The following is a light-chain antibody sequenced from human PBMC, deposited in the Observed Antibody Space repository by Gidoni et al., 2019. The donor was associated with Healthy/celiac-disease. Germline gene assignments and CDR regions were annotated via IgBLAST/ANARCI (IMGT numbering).Light chain of an antibody. CDR3: QQYKNWPRT. Sequence: IVMTQSPATRSVSPGERATLSCRASQSVSSNLAWYQQKPGQTPRLLIYGASTSATGIPARFSGSGSVTEFTITISSLQSEDFAVYYCQQYKNWPRTFGQGTKVEIK. CDR1: QSVSSN. CDR2: GAS. J-gene: IGKJ1*01. V-gene: IGKV3-15*01.